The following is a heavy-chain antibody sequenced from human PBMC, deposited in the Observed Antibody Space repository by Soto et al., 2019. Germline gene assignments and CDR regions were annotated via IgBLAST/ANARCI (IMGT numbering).Heavy chain of an antibody. CDR3: ASPKIAFYNWFDP. Sequence: PSETLSLTCTVSGGSISSGGYYWSWIRQHPGKGLEWIGYIYYSGSTYYNPSLKSRVTISVDTSKNQFSLKLSSVTAADTAVHYCASPKIAFYNWFDPWGQGTLVTVSS. D-gene: IGHD3-3*02. CDR1: GGSISSGGYY. J-gene: IGHJ5*02. V-gene: IGHV4-31*03. CDR2: IYYSGST.